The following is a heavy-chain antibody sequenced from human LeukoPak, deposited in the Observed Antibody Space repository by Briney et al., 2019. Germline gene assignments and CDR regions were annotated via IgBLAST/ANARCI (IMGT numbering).Heavy chain of an antibody. V-gene: IGHV4-34*01. Sequence: SETLSLTCAVYGGSFSGYYWSWIRQPPGKGLEWIGEIYHSGSTNYNPSLKSRVTISVDKSKNQFSLKLSSVTAADTAVYYCARGYSGYRYFDYWGQGTLVTVSS. J-gene: IGHJ4*02. D-gene: IGHD5-12*01. CDR1: GGSFSGYY. CDR2: IYHSGST. CDR3: ARGYSGYRYFDY.